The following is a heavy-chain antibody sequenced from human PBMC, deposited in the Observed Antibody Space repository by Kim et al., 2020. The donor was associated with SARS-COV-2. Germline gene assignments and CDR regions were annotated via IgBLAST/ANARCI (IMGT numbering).Heavy chain of an antibody. V-gene: IGHV7-4-1*02. CDR2: INTNTGNP. Sequence: ASVKVSCKTSGYMFSSHGMVWVRQAPGQGLEWMGWINTNTGNPTYAQDFTGRFVFSLDTSVSTTYLHISSLKAEDSALYYCARAGPADCSGTSCFWALGYWGQGTLLTVSS. CDR1: GYMFSSHG. D-gene: IGHD2-2*01. J-gene: IGHJ4*02. CDR3: ARAGPADCSGTSCFWALGY.